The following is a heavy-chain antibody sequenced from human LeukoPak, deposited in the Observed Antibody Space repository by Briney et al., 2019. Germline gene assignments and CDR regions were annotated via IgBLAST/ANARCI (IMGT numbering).Heavy chain of an antibody. D-gene: IGHD2-15*01. CDR1: EFTFSSYA. J-gene: IGHJ4*02. CDR3: AKDAVATPQIDH. CDR2: ISYDGTNE. V-gene: IGHV3-30-3*01. Sequence: GGSLRLSCAASEFTFSSYAMHWVRQAPGKGLEWVAIISYDGTNEYYADSVKGRFTISRDNSKNTLYLQMNSLRAEDTAVYYCAKDAVATPQIDHWGQGALVTVSS.